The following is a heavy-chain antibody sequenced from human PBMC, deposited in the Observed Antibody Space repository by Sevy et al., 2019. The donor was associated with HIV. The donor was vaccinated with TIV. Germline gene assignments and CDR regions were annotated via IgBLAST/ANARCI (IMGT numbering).Heavy chain of an antibody. CDR2: INTNSGNP. J-gene: IGHJ4*02. CDR3: ARAHYNYFDT. V-gene: IGHV7-4-1*01. D-gene: IGHD3-9*01. CDR1: GYTLTYYG. Sequence: ASVKVSCKGSGYTLTYYGLIWVRQAPGHGLEYMGRINTNSGNPTFAPAFAGRFVFSLDTSVSTAFLQIDSLKAEDTALYYCARAHYNYFDTWGPGSLVTVSS.